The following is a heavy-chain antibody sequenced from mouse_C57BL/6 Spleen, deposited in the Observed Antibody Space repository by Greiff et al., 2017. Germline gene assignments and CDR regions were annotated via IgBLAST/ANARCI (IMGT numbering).Heavy chain of an antibody. CDR3: VRERDYDEGYYFDY. V-gene: IGHV10-3*01. J-gene: IGHJ2*01. CDR2: IRSKSSNYAT. Sequence: EVQLVESGGGLVQPKGSLKLSCAASGFTFNTYAMHWVRQAPGKGLEWVARIRSKSSNYATYYADSVKDRFTISRDDSQSMLYLQMNNLKTEDTAMYYCVRERDYDEGYYFDYWGQGTTLTVSS. CDR1: GFTFNTYA. D-gene: IGHD2-4*01.